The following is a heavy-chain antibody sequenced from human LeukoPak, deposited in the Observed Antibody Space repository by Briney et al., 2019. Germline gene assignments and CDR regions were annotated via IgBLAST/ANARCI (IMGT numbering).Heavy chain of an antibody. CDR1: GFAFSSYA. D-gene: IGHD6-6*01. V-gene: IGHV3-48*02. J-gene: IGHJ5*02. CDR2: ISSSSKI. Sequence: GGALRLSCTASGFAFSSYAMAWVRQAPGKGLEWLSYISSSSKINYADSVKGRFTISRDNAKNSLYLQMVSLRDEDTAVYYCARSANPGVHDFDPWGQGTLVTVSS. CDR3: ARSANPGVHDFDP.